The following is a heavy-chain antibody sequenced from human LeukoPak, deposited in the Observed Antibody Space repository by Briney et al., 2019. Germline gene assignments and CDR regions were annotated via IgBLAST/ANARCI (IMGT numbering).Heavy chain of an antibody. CDR3: AKDRSIGTYYTFDH. D-gene: IGHD1-26*01. V-gene: IGHV3-23*01. Sequence: GGSLRLSCAASGFTFSTYAMTWVRQAPGKGLEWVSSVSASGAMTYYANSVKGRFTVSRDNSKKSLYLQMNSLTAADTAVYYCAKDRSIGTYYTFDHWGQGTLVSVSS. CDR2: VSASGAMT. CDR1: GFTFSTYA. J-gene: IGHJ4*02.